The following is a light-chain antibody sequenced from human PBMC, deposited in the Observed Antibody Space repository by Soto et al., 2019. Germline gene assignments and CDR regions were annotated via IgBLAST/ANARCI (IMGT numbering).Light chain of an antibody. V-gene: IGKV3-15*01. Sequence: EIVMTQYPASLSVSPGETATVSCRASQRVGINLAWYQQKPGQAPWLLIYGASTRATGIPARFSGSGSGTDFTLTISSLQPEDFAFFYCQQYDNWPRTFGQGTKVDIK. J-gene: IGKJ1*01. CDR3: QQYDNWPRT. CDR2: GAS. CDR1: QRVGIN.